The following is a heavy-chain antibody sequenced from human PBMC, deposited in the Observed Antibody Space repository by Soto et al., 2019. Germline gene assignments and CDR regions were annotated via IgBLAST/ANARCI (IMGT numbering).Heavy chain of an antibody. J-gene: IGHJ3*02. Sequence: WASVKVSCKASGGSFNTNTFNWVRQAPGLGLEWLGGIIPMLGTPDNAERFQGRVTITTDESTSTAYMELSSLTSDDTAVYYCAKIPSGINVFHIWGQGTMVTVS. CDR1: GGSFNTNT. CDR2: IIPMLGTP. D-gene: IGHD1-26*01. V-gene: IGHV1-69*05. CDR3: AKIPSGINVFHI.